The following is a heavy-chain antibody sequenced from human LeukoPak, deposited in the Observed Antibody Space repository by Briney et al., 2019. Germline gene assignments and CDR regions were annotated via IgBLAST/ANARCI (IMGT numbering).Heavy chain of an antibody. Sequence: PSETLSLTCTVSGGSISSYYWSWIRQPPGKGLEWIGYIYYSGSTNYNPSLKSRVTISVDTSKNQFSLKLSSVTAADTAVYYCAREENCGGDCPMGDWGQGTLVTVSS. D-gene: IGHD2-21*01. CDR3: AREENCGGDCPMGD. V-gene: IGHV4-59*12. CDR2: IYYSGST. CDR1: GGSISSYY. J-gene: IGHJ4*02.